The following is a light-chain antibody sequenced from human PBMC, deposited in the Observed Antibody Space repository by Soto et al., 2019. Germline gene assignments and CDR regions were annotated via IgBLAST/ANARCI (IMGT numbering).Light chain of an antibody. Sequence: QSVLTQPASVSGSPGQSITISCTGTSSYVGGYNYVSWYQQHPGKAPTLMIYDVSNRPSGVSNRFSGSKSGNTASLTISWLQAEDEADYYCSSYTSSSTYVFGTGTKVTVL. V-gene: IGLV2-14*01. CDR3: SSYTSSSTYV. J-gene: IGLJ1*01. CDR2: DVS. CDR1: SSYVGGYNY.